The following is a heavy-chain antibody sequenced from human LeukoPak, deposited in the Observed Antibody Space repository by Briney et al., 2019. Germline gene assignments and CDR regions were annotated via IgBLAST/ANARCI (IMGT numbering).Heavy chain of an antibody. CDR3: AKGSDDIVVVPAVYFDY. J-gene: IGHJ4*02. CDR1: GFTFSSYS. V-gene: IGHV3-48*04. CDR2: ISVSGTTT. D-gene: IGHD2-2*01. Sequence: GGSLRLSCAASGFTFSSYSMNWVRQAPGKGLEWISYISVSGTTTYYADSVKGRFTTSRDDAENSLYLQMNSLRAEDTAVYYCAKGSDDIVVVPAVYFDYWGQGTLVTVSS.